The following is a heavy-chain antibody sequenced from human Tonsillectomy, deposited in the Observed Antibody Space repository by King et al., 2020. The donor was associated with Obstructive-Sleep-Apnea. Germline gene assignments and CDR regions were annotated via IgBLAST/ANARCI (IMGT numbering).Heavy chain of an antibody. J-gene: IGHJ3*02. D-gene: IGHD3-22*01. CDR1: GYSISRGYS. Sequence: VQLQESGPGLAKPSETLSLTCTVYGYSISRGYSWAWIRQSPGKGLEWIGNIHHTGNTNYNPSLKSRVTISGDTSKNQFSLKLRSVTAADTAVFYCARSYYYDSSGYPDAFDIWGQGKMVTVSS. V-gene: IGHV4-38-2*02. CDR2: IHHTGNT. CDR3: ARSYYYDSSGYPDAFDI.